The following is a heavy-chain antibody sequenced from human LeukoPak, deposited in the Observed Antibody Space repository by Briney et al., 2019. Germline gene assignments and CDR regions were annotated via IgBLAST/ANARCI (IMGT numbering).Heavy chain of an antibody. CDR1: GFTFSSYW. D-gene: IGHD3-22*01. CDR3: ARDVPPPYYYDSSGYYPDY. Sequence: GGSLRLSCAASGFTFSSYWMHWVRQAPGKGLVWVSRINSDGSSTSYADSVKGRFTISRDNAKNTLYLQMNSLRAEDTAVYYCARDVPPPYYYDSSGYYPDYWGQGTLVTVSP. CDR2: INSDGSST. J-gene: IGHJ4*02. V-gene: IGHV3-74*01.